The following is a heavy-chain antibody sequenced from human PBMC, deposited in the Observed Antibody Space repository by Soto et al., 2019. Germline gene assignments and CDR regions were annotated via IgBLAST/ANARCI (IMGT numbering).Heavy chain of an antibody. Sequence: SETLSLTWTVSGGSISSYYWIWIRQPPGKGLEWIGYIYYSGSTNYNPSLKSRVTISVDTSKNQFSLKLSSVTAADTAVYYCARFRASSGRPYYFDYWGQGTLVIVSS. V-gene: IGHV4-59*01. J-gene: IGHJ4*02. CDR1: GGSISSYY. D-gene: IGHD3-22*01. CDR2: IYYSGST. CDR3: ARFRASSGRPYYFDY.